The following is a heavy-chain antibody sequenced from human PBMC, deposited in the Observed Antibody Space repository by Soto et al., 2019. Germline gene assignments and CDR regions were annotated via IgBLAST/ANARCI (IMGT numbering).Heavy chain of an antibody. CDR3: AGDKNSNIGYKY. D-gene: IGHD1-20*01. CDR2: IYKSGST. CDR1: GASLSSHF. V-gene: IGHV4-59*11. Sequence: QVYLQESGPGLVKPSETLSLTCTVSGASLSSHFWTWVRQPPGKGLESIGYIYKSGSTDYNPSLKSRVTISVDMSMNQFSLTLTSVTAEETAGYYGAGDKNSNIGYKYWGLGALVTVSS. J-gene: IGHJ4*02.